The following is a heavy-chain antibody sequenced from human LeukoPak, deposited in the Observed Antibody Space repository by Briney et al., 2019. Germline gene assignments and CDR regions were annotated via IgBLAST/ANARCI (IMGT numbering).Heavy chain of an antibody. CDR1: GGSISSGDYY. V-gene: IGHV4-30-4*01. CDR3: AREKSRGGPYDSSGYSNAFDI. J-gene: IGHJ3*02. Sequence: SQTLSLTCTVSGGSISSGDYYWSWIRQPPGKGLEWIGYIYYSGSTYYNPSLKGRVTISVDTSKNQFSLKLSSVTAADTAVYYCAREKSRGGPYDSSGYSNAFDIWGQGTMVTVSP. D-gene: IGHD3-22*01. CDR2: IYYSGST.